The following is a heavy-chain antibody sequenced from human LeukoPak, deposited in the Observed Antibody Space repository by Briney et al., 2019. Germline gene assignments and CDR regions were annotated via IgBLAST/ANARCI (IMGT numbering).Heavy chain of an antibody. Sequence: HPSETLSLTCTVSGGSISSYYWSWIRQPPGTGLEWIGSIYYTGSTFYNPSLKSRLSISLDTSKNQFSLKLNSVTAADTAVYHCARGDGYVDSWGQGTLVTVSS. V-gene: IGHV4-59*12. CDR1: GGSISSYY. CDR2: IYYTGST. J-gene: IGHJ4*02. D-gene: IGHD1-26*01. CDR3: ARGDGYVDS.